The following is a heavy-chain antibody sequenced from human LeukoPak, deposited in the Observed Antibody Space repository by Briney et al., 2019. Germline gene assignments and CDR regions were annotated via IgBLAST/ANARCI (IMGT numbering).Heavy chain of an antibody. CDR1: DSSITSTYY. D-gene: IGHD2-8*01. J-gene: IGHJ5*01. V-gene: IGHV4-38-2*02. CDR3: ARVLHAPYLIDS. Sequence: PSETLSLTCTVSDSSITSTYYWAWFRQPPGKGLEWIATVFRLQTVRTFNNPPLEPRVTMSLDPSQNQFSLNLTSVTAADTALYFCARVLHAPYLIDSWGQGTLVTVSS. CDR2: VFRLQTVRT.